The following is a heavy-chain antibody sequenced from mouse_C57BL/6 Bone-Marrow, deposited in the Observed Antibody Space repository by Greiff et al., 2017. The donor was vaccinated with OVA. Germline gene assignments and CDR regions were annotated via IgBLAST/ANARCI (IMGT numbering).Heavy chain of an antibody. CDR2: ISGGGGNT. D-gene: IGHD1-1*01. CDR3: ARPYYGSSYFDY. CDR1: GFTFSSYT. J-gene: IGHJ2*01. V-gene: IGHV5-9*01. Sequence: EVKLVESGGGLVKPGGSLKLSCAASGFTFSSYTMSWVRQTPEKRLEWVATISGGGGNTYYPDSVKGRFTISRDNAKNTLYLQMSSLRSEDTALYYCARPYYGSSYFDYWGQGTTLTVSS.